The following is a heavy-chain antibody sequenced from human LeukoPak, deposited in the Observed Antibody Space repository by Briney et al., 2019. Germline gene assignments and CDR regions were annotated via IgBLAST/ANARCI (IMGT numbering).Heavy chain of an antibody. CDR2: INSDGSSR. CDR1: GFTFSNYW. D-gene: IGHD6-13*01. J-gene: IGHJ4*02. Sequence: GGSLRLSCAASGFTFSNYWMHWVRQAPGKGLVWVSRINSDGSSRNYADSVKGRFTISRDNAKNTLFLQMNSLRAEDTAVYYCASASSHRIAAGGDYWGQGTLVTVSS. V-gene: IGHV3-74*01. CDR3: ASASSHRIAAGGDY.